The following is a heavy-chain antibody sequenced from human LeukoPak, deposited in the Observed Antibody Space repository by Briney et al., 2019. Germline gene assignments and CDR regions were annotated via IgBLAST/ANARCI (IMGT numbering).Heavy chain of an antibody. CDR1: GGSISSGDYY. D-gene: IGHD2-2*01. J-gene: IGHJ4*02. CDR3: AGVVPAASEYFDY. Sequence: SETLSLTCTVSGGSISSGDYYWSCIRQPPGKGLECIGYIYYSGSTYYNPSLKSRVTISVDTSKNQFSLKLSSVTAADTAVYYCAGVVPAASEYFDYWGQGTLVTVSS. V-gene: IGHV4-30-4*08. CDR2: IYYSGST.